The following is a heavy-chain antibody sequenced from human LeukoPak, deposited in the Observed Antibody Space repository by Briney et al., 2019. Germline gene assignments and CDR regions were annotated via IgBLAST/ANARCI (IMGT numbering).Heavy chain of an antibody. J-gene: IGHJ4*02. V-gene: IGHV5-10-1*01. CDR1: GYSFTNYW. CDR3: ARLQDY. Sequence: GESLKISCKGSGYSFTNYWIAWVRQMPGKGLEWMGRIDPSDSYIKYSPSFQGHITITVDKSINTAYLQWSSLKASDTAMYYCARLQDYWGQGTLVTVSS. CDR2: IDPSDSYI.